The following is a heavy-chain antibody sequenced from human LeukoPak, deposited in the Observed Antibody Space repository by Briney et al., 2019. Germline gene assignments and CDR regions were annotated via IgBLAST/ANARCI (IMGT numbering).Heavy chain of an antibody. D-gene: IGHD2-2*01. J-gene: IGHJ4*02. CDR1: GFTFDDYA. CDR3: AKGRRGIVVVPAATN. Sequence: GGSLRLSCAASGFTFDDYAMHWVRQAPGKGLEWVSGISWNSGSIVYADSVKGRFTISRDTAKNSLYLQMNSLRAEDTALYYCAKGRRGIVVVPAATNWGQGTLVTVSS. V-gene: IGHV3-9*01. CDR2: ISWNSGSI.